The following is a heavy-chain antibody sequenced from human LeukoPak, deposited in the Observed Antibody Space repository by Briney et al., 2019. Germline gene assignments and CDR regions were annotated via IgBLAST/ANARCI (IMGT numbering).Heavy chain of an antibody. V-gene: IGHV3-21*01. CDR1: GFTFSSYS. CDR2: ISSSSSYI. J-gene: IGHJ4*02. CDR3: ASGGPYYYDSSGYPH. D-gene: IGHD3-22*01. Sequence: GGSLRLSCAASGFTFSSYSMNWVRQAPGKGLEWVSSISSSSSYIHYADSVKGRFTISRDNAKNSPYLQMNSLRAEDTAVYYCASGGPYYYDSSGYPHWGQGTLVTVSS.